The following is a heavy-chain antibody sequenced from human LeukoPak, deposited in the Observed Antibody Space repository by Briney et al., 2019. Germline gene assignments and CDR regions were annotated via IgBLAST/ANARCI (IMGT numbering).Heavy chain of an antibody. V-gene: IGHV1-69*06. Sequence: ASVKVSCKTSGDTFRRYAIIWVRQAPGQGLEWMGGIIPMFGAANYAQKFQGRVTFTADKPTDTVYMDLSSLTSEDTAVYYCARTTSQSIVAAGDYWGQGTLVIVSS. CDR2: IIPMFGAA. J-gene: IGHJ4*02. CDR3: ARTTSQSIVAAGDY. D-gene: IGHD2-15*01. CDR1: GDTFRRYA.